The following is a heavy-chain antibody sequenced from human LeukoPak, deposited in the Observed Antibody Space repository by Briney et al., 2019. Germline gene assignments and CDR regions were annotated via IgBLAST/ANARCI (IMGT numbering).Heavy chain of an antibody. J-gene: IGHJ4*02. CDR3: ATAGDSGYDLGY. CDR2: MNPNSGNT. V-gene: IGHV1-8*03. CDR1: GYTFTSYD. D-gene: IGHD5-12*01. Sequence: ASVKVSCKASGYTFTSYDINWVRQATGQGLEWMGWMNPNSGNTGYAQKFQGRVTITRNTSISTAYMELSSLRSEDTAVYYCATAGDSGYDLGYWGQGTLVTVSS.